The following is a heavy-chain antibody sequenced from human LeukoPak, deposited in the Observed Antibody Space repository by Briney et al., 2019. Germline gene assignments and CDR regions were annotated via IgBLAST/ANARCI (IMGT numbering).Heavy chain of an antibody. CDR3: ARDLKSVLVVRGHLSGYFDL. V-gene: IGHV3-30*03. Sequence: GGSLRLSCAASGFTFSSYGMHWVRQAPGKGLEWVAVISYDGSNKYYADSVKGRFTISRDNSKNTLYLQMNSLRAEDTAVYYCARDLKSVLVVRGHLSGYFDLWGRGTLVTVSS. J-gene: IGHJ2*01. D-gene: IGHD3-10*01. CDR2: ISYDGSNK. CDR1: GFTFSSYG.